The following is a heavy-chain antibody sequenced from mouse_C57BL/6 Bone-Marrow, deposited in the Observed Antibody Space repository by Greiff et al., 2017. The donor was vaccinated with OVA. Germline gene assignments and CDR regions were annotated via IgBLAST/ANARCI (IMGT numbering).Heavy chain of an antibody. V-gene: IGHV1-64*01. CDR3: AREGGGYYAMGY. CDR1: GYTFTSYW. Sequence: QVQLQQPGAELVKPGASVKLSCKASGYTFTSYWMHWVKQRPGQGLEWIGMIHPNSGSTNYNEKFKSKATLTVDKSSSTAYMQLSSLTSEDSAVYYCAREGGGYYAMGYWGQGTSVTVSS. J-gene: IGHJ4*01. D-gene: IGHD1-1*02. CDR2: IHPNSGST.